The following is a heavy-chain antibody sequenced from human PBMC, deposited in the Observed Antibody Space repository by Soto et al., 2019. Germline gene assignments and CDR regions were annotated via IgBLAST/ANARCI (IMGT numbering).Heavy chain of an antibody. D-gene: IGHD6-19*01. V-gene: IGHV3-33*06. CDR2: FWHDGIKI. CDR1: GFTFSTYA. J-gene: IGHJ5*02. CDR3: AKGVAGFDP. Sequence: PGGSLRLSCAASGFTFSTYAVHWVRQAPGKGLEWVALFWHDGIKIYYADSVRGRFTISRDNSRNKLYLQMNSLTAEDTAVYYCAKGVAGFDPWGQGTLVTVSS.